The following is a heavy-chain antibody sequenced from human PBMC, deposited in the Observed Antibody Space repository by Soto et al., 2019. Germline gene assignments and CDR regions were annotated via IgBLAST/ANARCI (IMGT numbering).Heavy chain of an antibody. Sequence: GGSLRLSCAASGFTFSSDWMHWVRQAAGKGLVWVSRINMDGSSTNYADSVKGRFTISRDNTKNTLYLQMNSLRADDTAVYYCARGPRGLYGNDYWGQGALVTVSS. CDR1: GFTFSSDW. V-gene: IGHV3-74*01. CDR2: INMDGSST. CDR3: ARGPRGLYGNDY. D-gene: IGHD4-4*01. J-gene: IGHJ4*02.